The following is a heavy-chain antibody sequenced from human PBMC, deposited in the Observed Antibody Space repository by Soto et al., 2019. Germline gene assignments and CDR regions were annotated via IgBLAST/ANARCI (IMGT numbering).Heavy chain of an antibody. CDR2: ISYDGSNK. D-gene: IGHD6-13*01. Sequence: QVQLVESGGGVVQPGRSLRLSCAASGFTFSSYAMHWVRQAPGKGLEWVAVISYDGSNKYYADSVKGRFTISRDNSKNTLYLQMNSLRAEDTAVYYCARYKVGIAAANWFDPWGQGTLVTVSS. V-gene: IGHV3-30-3*01. CDR3: ARYKVGIAAANWFDP. J-gene: IGHJ5*02. CDR1: GFTFSSYA.